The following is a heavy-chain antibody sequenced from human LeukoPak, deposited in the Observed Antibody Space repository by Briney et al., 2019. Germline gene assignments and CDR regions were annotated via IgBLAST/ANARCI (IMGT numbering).Heavy chain of an antibody. CDR2: IKQDGCEK. Sequence: GGSLRLSCAASGFTFSSYWMSWVRQAPGKGLEWVANIKQDGCEKYYVDSVKGRFTISRDNAKNSLYLQMNSLRAEDTAIYYCARKGEERLKSFDYWGQGTLVTVSS. D-gene: IGHD3-16*01. J-gene: IGHJ4*02. V-gene: IGHV3-7*05. CDR3: ARKGEERLKSFDY. CDR1: GFTFSSYW.